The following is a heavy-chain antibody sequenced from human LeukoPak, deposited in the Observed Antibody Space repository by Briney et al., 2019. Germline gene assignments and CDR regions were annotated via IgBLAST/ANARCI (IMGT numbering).Heavy chain of an antibody. D-gene: IGHD6-6*01. Sequence: ASVKVSCKASGYTFTSYGISWVRQAPGQGLEWMGWISGYNGNTNYAQKLQGRVTMTEDTSTDTAYMELSSLRSEDTAVYYCATTGEIAAWGAFDIWGQGTMVTVSS. CDR1: GYTFTSYG. CDR3: ATTGEIAAWGAFDI. V-gene: IGHV1-18*01. J-gene: IGHJ3*02. CDR2: ISGYNGNT.